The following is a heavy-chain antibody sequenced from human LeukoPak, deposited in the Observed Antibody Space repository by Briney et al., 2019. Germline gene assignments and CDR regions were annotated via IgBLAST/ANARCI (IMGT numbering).Heavy chain of an antibody. J-gene: IGHJ5*02. CDR2: IYYSGST. D-gene: IGHD2-2*01. Sequence: PSETLSLTCTVSGGSISSSSYSWVWIRQPPGKGLEWIGYIYYSGSTYYNPSLKSRVTISVDTSKNQFSLKLSSVTAADTAVYYCARAVVVPAAIILDPWGQGTLVTVSS. CDR1: GGSISSSSYS. V-gene: IGHV4-30-4*08. CDR3: ARAVVVPAAIILDP.